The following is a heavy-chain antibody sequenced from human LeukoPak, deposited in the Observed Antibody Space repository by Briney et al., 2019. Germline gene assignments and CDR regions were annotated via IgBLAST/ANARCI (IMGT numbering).Heavy chain of an antibody. CDR2: IDTSGNT. Sequence: SETLSLTCTVSGGSISSYYWSWIRQPAGKGLEWIGCIDTSGNTNYKPSLKSRVTMSVDTSKNQFSLKLNSVTAADTAVYYCARVSSSWYQDWYFDLWGRGTLVTVSS. D-gene: IGHD6-13*01. J-gene: IGHJ2*01. CDR3: ARVSSSWYQDWYFDL. V-gene: IGHV4-4*07. CDR1: GGSISSYY.